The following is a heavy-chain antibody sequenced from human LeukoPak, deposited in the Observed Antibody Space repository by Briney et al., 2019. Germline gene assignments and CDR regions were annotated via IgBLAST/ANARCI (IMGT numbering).Heavy chain of an antibody. Sequence: GGSLRLSCAASGFTFSSYSMNWVRQAPGKGVEWVSSISSSSSYIYYADSVKGRFTISRDNAKNSLYLQMNSLRAEDTAVYYCARATHYDPDLYAFDIWGQGTMVTVSS. V-gene: IGHV3-21*01. CDR2: ISSSSSYI. D-gene: IGHD3-3*01. CDR3: ARATHYDPDLYAFDI. CDR1: GFTFSSYS. J-gene: IGHJ3*02.